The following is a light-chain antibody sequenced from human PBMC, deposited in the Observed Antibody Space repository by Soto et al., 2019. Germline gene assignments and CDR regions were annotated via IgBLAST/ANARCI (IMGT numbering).Light chain of an antibody. J-gene: IGKJ5*01. CDR3: QQLHSYPRT. CDR2: DAS. Sequence: DIQLTQSPSFLSASVGDRVTITCRASQGISSSLAWYQQKPGKAPNLLIYDASTLQSGVPSRFSGSGSGTEVTLTITSLQSEDFATYYCQQLHSYPRTFGQGTRLEIK. V-gene: IGKV1-9*01. CDR1: QGISSS.